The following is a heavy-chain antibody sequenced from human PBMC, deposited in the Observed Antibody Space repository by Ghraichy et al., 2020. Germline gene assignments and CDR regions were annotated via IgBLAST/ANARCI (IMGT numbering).Heavy chain of an antibody. Sequence: GSLNISCAVSGFTVSDYYMSWVRQAPGKGLDWVSLIYNDGSTYYADSVKGRFTISRDNSKNTLYLQMNSLRAEDTALYYCATEGAFDVWGQGTMVTVSS. V-gene: IGHV3-66*01. CDR3: ATEGAFDV. CDR2: IYNDGST. CDR1: GFTVSDYY. J-gene: IGHJ3*01.